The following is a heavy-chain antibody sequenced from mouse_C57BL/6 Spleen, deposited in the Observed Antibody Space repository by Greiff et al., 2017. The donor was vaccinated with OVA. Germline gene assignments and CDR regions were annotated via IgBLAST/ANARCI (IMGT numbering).Heavy chain of an antibody. CDR3: AKHTTNYYGSSPDAMDY. CDR2: IWGGGST. J-gene: IGHJ4*01. D-gene: IGHD1-1*01. CDR1: GFSLTSYG. V-gene: IGHV2-9*01. Sequence: VKLVESGPGLVAPSQSLSITCTVSGFSLTSYGVDWVRQPPGKGLEWLGVIWGGGSTNYNSALMSRLSISKDNSKSQGFLKMNSLQTDDTAMYYCAKHTTNYYGSSPDAMDYWGQGTSVTVSS.